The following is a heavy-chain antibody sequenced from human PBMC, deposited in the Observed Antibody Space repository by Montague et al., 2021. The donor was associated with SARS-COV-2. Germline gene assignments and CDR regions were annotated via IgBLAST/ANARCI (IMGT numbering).Heavy chain of an antibody. V-gene: IGHV4-59*01. CDR1: GTSITSYY. Sequence: SETLSLTCSVSGTSITSYYWNWIRQRQGKGLEWVCYISDSESTNYSPSLKSRVTMSVDTSKNQMSLNLTSVTAADTAVYYCARGCLSYFGAGSHCYGMDVWGQGTTVTVSS. D-gene: IGHD3-10*01. CDR3: ARGCLSYFGAGSHCYGMDV. CDR2: ISDSEST. J-gene: IGHJ6*02.